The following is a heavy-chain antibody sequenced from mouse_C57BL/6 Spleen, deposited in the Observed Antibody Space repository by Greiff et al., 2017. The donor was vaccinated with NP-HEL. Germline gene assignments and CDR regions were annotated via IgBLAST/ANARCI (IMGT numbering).Heavy chain of an antibody. CDR3: AREGLWLRLDPYLDY. V-gene: IGHV5-6*02. CDR1: GFTFSSYG. CDR2: LSSGGSYT. Sequence: DVMLVESGGDLVKPGGSLKLSCAASGFTFSSYGMSWVRQTPDKRLEWVATLSSGGSYTYYPDSVKGRFTISIDNATNTLYLQMSSLQSEDTAMYYCAREGLWLRLDPYLDYWGQGTTLTVSS. D-gene: IGHD2-2*01. J-gene: IGHJ2*01.